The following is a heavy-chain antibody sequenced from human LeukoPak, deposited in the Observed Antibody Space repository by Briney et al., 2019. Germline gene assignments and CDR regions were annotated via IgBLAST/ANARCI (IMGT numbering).Heavy chain of an antibody. Sequence: GASVKVSCKASGYTFTGYYMHWVRQAPGQGLEWMGRINPNSGGTNYAQKFQGRVTMTRDTSISTAYMELSSLRSDDTAVYYCARDPVVYYGSGSVDYWGQGTLVTVSS. V-gene: IGHV1-2*06. J-gene: IGHJ4*02. CDR2: INPNSGGT. CDR1: GYTFTGYY. CDR3: ARDPVVYYGSGSVDY. D-gene: IGHD3-10*01.